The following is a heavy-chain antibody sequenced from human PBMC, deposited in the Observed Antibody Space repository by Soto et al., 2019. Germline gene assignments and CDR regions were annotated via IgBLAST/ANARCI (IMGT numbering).Heavy chain of an antibody. D-gene: IGHD6-19*01. CDR3: VKDARGGWYGSPPPTAP. V-gene: IGHV3-64D*08. CDR2: ISSNGGST. CDR1: GFTFSSYA. Sequence: PGGSLILSCSASGFTFSSYAMHWVRQAPGKGLEYVSAISSNGGSTYYADSVKGRFTISRDNSKNTLYLQMSSLRAEDTAVYYCVKDARGGWYGSPPPTAPWGQGTLVTVSS. J-gene: IGHJ5*02.